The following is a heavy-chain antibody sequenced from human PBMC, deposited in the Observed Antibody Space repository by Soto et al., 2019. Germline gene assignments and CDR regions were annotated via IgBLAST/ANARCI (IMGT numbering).Heavy chain of an antibody. CDR2: MGGSGRST. V-gene: IGHV3-NL1*01. CDR3: AKETYSGPLDY. D-gene: IGHD2-15*01. Sequence: GGSLRLSCAASGFTFSSYGMHWVRQAPGKGLEWVSSMGGSGRSTYYTDSVKGRFTISRDNSKSTLYLQMNSLRAEDTAVYYCAKETYSGPLDYWGQGTLVTVSS. CDR1: GFTFSSYG. J-gene: IGHJ4*02.